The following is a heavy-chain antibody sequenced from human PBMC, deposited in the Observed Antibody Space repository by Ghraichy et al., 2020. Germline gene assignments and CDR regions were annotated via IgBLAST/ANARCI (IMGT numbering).Heavy chain of an antibody. CDR1: GFTFSHYN. V-gene: IGHV3-48*02. CDR3: ARDFRARDYYYYMDV. Sequence: GGSLRLSCAASGFTFSHYNMNWVRQAPGKGLEWVSYIGYTGSPTYYADSVKGRFTISRDNAKNSLYLQMSSLSDEDTAVYYCARDFRARDYYYYMDVWGKGTTVTVSS. CDR2: IGYTGSPT. J-gene: IGHJ6*03.